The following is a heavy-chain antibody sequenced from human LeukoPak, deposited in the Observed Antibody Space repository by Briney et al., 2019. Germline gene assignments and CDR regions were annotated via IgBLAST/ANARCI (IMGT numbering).Heavy chain of an antibody. CDR1: GYSFTSYW. Sequence: GESLKISCKGSGYSFTSYWIGWVRQMPGKGLEWMGIIYPGDSDTRYSPSFQGQVTISADKSISTAYLQWSSLKASDTAMYYCARHVGATTGDPNIDYWGQGTLVTGSS. CDR2: IYPGDSDT. D-gene: IGHD1-26*01. V-gene: IGHV5-51*01. J-gene: IGHJ4*02. CDR3: ARHVGATTGDPNIDY.